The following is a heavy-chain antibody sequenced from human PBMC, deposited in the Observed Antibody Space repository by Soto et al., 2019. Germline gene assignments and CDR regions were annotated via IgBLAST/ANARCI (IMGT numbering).Heavy chain of an antibody. Sequence: GESLKISCRTSGYKFTSSWIAWVRQKPGKGLEWMGIIFPSDSDTRYSPSFQGQVTISADRSTSTVFLQWASLKASDTAVYFCARKEKSGYFTWFDPWGQGTLVTVSS. CDR1: GYKFTSSW. J-gene: IGHJ5*02. V-gene: IGHV5-51*01. CDR3: ARKEKSGYFTWFDP. D-gene: IGHD3-22*01. CDR2: IFPSDSDT.